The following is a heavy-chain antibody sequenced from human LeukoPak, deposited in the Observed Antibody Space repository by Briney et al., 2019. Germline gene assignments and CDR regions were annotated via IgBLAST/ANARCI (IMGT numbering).Heavy chain of an antibody. D-gene: IGHD5-18*01. CDR2: IYSSGST. V-gene: IGHV4-59*08. CDR3: ARNLRGYSYGSTGMDV. CDR1: GGSISNYY. J-gene: IGHJ6*02. Sequence: SETLSLTCTVSGGSISNYYWSWIRQPPGKGLEWIGNIYSSGSTNYNPSLKSRVTISVDTSKNQFSLKLSSVTAADTAVYYCARNLRGYSYGSTGMDVWGQGTTVTVSS.